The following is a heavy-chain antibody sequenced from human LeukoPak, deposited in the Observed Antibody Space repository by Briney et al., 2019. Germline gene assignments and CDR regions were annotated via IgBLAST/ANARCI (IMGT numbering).Heavy chain of an antibody. V-gene: IGHV4-59*13. Sequence: SETLSLTCTVSGGSITNSYWNWIRQSPGKGLEWIGYINYSGSTKYNPSLKSRVTISVDTSKNQFSLKLSSMTAADTAVYFCATDPLSTNDFDIWGQGTMVTVSS. CDR3: ATDPLSTNDFDI. D-gene: IGHD1-1*01. CDR1: GGSITNSY. J-gene: IGHJ3*02. CDR2: INYSGST.